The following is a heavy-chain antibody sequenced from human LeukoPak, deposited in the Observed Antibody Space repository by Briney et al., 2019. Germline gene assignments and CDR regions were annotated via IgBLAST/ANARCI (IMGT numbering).Heavy chain of an antibody. CDR2: IYYSGST. J-gene: IGHJ4*02. Sequence: SETLSLTCTVSSGSISTSNYYWGWVRQPPGKALEWIGYIYYSGSTNYNPSLKSRVTISIDTSKSQFSLKLSSVTAADTAVYYCARGPYYFGSGTDYNRFSVVYWGQGILVTVSS. CDR1: SGSISTSNYY. V-gene: IGHV4-61*05. D-gene: IGHD3-10*01. CDR3: ARGPYYFGSGTDYNRFSVVY.